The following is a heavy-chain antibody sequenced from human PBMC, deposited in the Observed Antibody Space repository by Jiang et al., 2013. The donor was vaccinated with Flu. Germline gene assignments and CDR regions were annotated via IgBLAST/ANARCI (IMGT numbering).Heavy chain of an antibody. J-gene: IGHJ4*02. CDR2: ISYDGSNK. V-gene: IGHV3-30*18. CDR3: AKGIHYYDTSGYYNY. CDR1: GFTFSSYG. D-gene: IGHD3-22*01. Sequence: RSLRLSCAASGFTFSSYGMHWVRQAPGKGLEWVAVISYDGSNKYYADSVKGRFTISRDNSKNTLYLQMNSLRAEDTAVYYCAKGIHYYDTSGYYNYWGQGTLVTVSS.